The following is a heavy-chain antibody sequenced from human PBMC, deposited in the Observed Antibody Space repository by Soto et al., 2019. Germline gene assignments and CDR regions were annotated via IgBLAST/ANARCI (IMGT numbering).Heavy chain of an antibody. V-gene: IGHV1-3*01. CDR3: APPRSAFY. Sequence: ASVKVSCKASGYTFTSYAIHWVRQAPGQRLEWMGWINAGNGNTKYSQKFQGRVIVTRDTSAGTAYMELRSLRSEDTAVYYCAPPRSAFYWGQGTLVTVSS. CDR1: GYTFTSYA. CDR2: INAGNGNT. J-gene: IGHJ4*02.